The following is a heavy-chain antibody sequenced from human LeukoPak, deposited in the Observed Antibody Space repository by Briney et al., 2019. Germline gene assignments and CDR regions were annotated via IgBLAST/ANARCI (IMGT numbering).Heavy chain of an antibody. Sequence: GGSLRLSCAASGFTFSNAWMSWVRQAPGKGLEWVGCIKSKTDGGTTDYAAPVKGRFTISRDDSKNTLYLQMNSLKTEDTAVYYCTTALTPRRQHSSSPHYFDYWGPGTLVTVSS. J-gene: IGHJ4*02. V-gene: IGHV3-15*01. D-gene: IGHD6-13*01. CDR3: TTALTPRRQHSSSPHYFDY. CDR1: GFTFSNAW. CDR2: IKSKTDGGTT.